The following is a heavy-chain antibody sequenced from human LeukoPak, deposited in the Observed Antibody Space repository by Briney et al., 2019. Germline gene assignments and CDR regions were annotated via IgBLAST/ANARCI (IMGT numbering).Heavy chain of an antibody. V-gene: IGHV4-59*01. J-gene: IGHJ5*02. Sequence: SETLSLTCTVSGGSISSYYWSWIRQPPGKGLEWIGYIYDSGSTNCNPSLKSRVTISVDTSKNQFSLKLSSVTAADTAVYYCAREVGGGSSWDWFDPWGQGTLVTVSS. CDR1: GGSISSYY. CDR3: AREVGGGSSWDWFDP. D-gene: IGHD6-13*01. CDR2: IYDSGST.